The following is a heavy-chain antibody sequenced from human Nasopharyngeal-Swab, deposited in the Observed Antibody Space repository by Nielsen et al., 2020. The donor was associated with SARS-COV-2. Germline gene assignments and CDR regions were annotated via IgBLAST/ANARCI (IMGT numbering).Heavy chain of an antibody. V-gene: IGHV1-2*06. D-gene: IGHD6-25*01. CDR2: INPNSGGT. CDR3: ARGGSGSERIWFDP. Sequence: WVRQAPGQGLEWMGRINPNSGGTNYAQKFQGRVTMTRDTSISTAYMELSRLRSDDTAVYYCARGGSGSERIWFDPWGQGTLVTVSS. J-gene: IGHJ5*02.